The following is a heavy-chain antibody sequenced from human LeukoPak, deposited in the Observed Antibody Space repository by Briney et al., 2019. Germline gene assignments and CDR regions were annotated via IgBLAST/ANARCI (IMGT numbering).Heavy chain of an antibody. CDR3: ARQLGYCAAGTCYFDS. CDR2: ISYDGSNK. Sequence: GGSLRLSCAASGFTFSSYAMHWVRQAPGKGLEWVAVISYDGSNKYYADSVKGRFTISRDNSKNTLYLQMNSLRAEDTAMYYCARQLGYCAAGTCYFDSWGHGTQVTVSS. V-gene: IGHV3-30-3*01. J-gene: IGHJ4*01. D-gene: IGHD2-8*02. CDR1: GFTFSSYA.